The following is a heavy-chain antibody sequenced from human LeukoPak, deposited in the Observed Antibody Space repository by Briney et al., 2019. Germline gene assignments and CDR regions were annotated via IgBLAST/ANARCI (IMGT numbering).Heavy chain of an antibody. CDR1: GYTFTSYD. J-gene: IGHJ5*02. CDR2: MNPNSGNT. D-gene: IGHD2-8*01. CDR3: ARDLGYCTNGVCHNWFDP. Sequence: ASVKVSCKASGYTFTSYDINWVRQAAGQGLEWMGWMNPNSGNTGYAQKFQGRVTMTRNTSISTAYMELSSLRSEDTAVYYCARDLGYCTNGVCHNWFDPWGQGTLVTVSS. V-gene: IGHV1-8*01.